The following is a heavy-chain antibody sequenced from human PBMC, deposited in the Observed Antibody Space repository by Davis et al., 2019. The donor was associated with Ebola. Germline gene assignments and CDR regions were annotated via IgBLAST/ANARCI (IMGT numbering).Heavy chain of an antibody. D-gene: IGHD3-9*01. J-gene: IGHJ5*02. CDR3: ARDGADISTDYYWVGWFDP. Sequence: ASVKVSCKASGYTFTSYYMHWVRQAPGQGLEWMGIINPSGGSTSYAQKFQGRLTLTADTSTNTVYMELSSLTSDDTALYYCARDGADISTDYYWVGWFDPWGQGTLVTVSS. V-gene: IGHV1-46*01. CDR1: GYTFTSYY. CDR2: INPSGGST.